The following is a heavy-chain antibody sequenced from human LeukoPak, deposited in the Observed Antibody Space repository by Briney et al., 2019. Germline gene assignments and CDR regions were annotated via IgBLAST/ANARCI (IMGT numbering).Heavy chain of an antibody. J-gene: IGHJ4*02. Sequence: PGGSLRLSCTVSGLTVSSNSMSWVRQAPGKGLEWVSFFYSDNTHYSDSVRGRFTISRDNSKNTLYLQMNSLRAEDTAVYYCARRAGAYSHPYDYWGQGTLVTVSS. CDR3: ARRAGAYSHPYDY. CDR2: FYSDNT. CDR1: GLTVSSNS. D-gene: IGHD4/OR15-4a*01. V-gene: IGHV3-53*01.